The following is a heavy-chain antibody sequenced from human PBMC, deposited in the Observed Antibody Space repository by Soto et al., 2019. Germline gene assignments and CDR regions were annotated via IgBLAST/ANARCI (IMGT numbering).Heavy chain of an antibody. CDR2: IYYSGST. CDR1: GGSVSSGSYY. D-gene: IGHD6-13*01. CDR3: ARAIAASAPWRNFDY. J-gene: IGHJ4*02. Sequence: QVQLQESGPGLVKPSETLSLTCTVSGGSVSSGSYYWNWIRQPPGKGLEWIGYIYYSGSTNYNPSLKSRVTISVDTSKNQFSLKLTSVSAADTAVYYCARAIAASAPWRNFDYWGQGSLVTVSS. V-gene: IGHV4-61*01.